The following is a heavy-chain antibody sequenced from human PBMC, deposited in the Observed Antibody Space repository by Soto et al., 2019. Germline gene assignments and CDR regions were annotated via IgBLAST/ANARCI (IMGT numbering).Heavy chain of an antibody. CDR3: ARITDEYYYDSSGYYYFDY. D-gene: IGHD3-22*01. V-gene: IGHV2-70*11. CDR2: IDWDDDK. J-gene: IGHJ4*02. CDR1: GFSLSTNGMC. Sequence: SRPTRENPTQTLTLTCTFSGFSLSTNGMCVSWIRQPPGKALEWLARIDWDDDKYYSTSLKTRLTISKDTSKNQVVLTMTNMDPVDTATYYCARITDEYYYDSSGYYYFDYWGQGTLVTVSS.